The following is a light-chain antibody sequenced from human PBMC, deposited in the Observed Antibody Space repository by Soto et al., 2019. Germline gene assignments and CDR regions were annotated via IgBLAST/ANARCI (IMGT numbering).Light chain of an antibody. CDR2: DVS. Sequence: QSALTQPASVSGSPGQSITISCTGTSSDVGGYNYVSWYQQRPGKAPKVMIYDVSNRPSGVSNRFSGSKSGNTASLTISGLQAEDEADNYCSSYTTSTTYVFGTGTKLTVL. V-gene: IGLV2-14*01. CDR1: SSDVGGYNY. CDR3: SSYTTSTTYV. J-gene: IGLJ1*01.